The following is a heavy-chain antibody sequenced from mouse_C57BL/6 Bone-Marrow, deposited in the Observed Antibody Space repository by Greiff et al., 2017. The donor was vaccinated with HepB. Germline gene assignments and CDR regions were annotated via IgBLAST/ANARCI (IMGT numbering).Heavy chain of an antibody. J-gene: IGHJ2*01. Sequence: VKLQQSGAELVRPGASVKLSCKASGYTFTDYYINWVKQRPGQGLEWIARIYPGSGNTYYNEKFKGKATLTAEKSSSTAYMQLSSLTSEDSAVYFCARGITTVVADYWGQGTTLTVSS. CDR1: GYTFTDYY. V-gene: IGHV1-76*01. D-gene: IGHD1-1*01. CDR2: IYPGSGNT. CDR3: ARGITTVVADY.